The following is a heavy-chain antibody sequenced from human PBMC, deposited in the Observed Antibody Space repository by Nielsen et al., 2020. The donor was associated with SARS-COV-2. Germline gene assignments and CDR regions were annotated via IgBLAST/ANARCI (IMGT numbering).Heavy chain of an antibody. J-gene: IGHJ4*02. V-gene: IGHV3-21*01. CDR1: GFTFSGYS. Sequence: GGSLRLSCAASGFTFSGYSMNWVRQAPGKGLEWVSSISSSSSYIYYADSVKGRFTISRDNAKNSLYLQMNSLRAEDTAVYYCARDSYSSERGSYDHQPGYWGQGTLVTVSS. CDR3: ARDSYSSERGSYDHQPGY. D-gene: IGHD1-26*01. CDR2: ISSSSSYI.